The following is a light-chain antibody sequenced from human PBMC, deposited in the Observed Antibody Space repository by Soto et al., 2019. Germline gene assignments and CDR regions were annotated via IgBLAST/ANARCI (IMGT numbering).Light chain of an antibody. V-gene: IGKV3-11*01. CDR2: GAS. J-gene: IGKJ5*01. CDR3: QQRSNWPPIA. CDR1: QSVHNF. Sequence: VALAQSAGTLSLSQGERAALSWRASQSVHNFSAWNQQKPGQAPRLLIYGASNRAAGIPARFSGSGSGTDFTLTINSLEPEDFAVYYCQQRSNWPPIAFGQGTLLEI.